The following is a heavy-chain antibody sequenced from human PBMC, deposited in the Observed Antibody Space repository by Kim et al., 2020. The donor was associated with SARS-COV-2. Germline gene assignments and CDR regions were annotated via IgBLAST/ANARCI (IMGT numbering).Heavy chain of an antibody. CDR2: IIPIFGTA. V-gene: IGHV1-69*13. Sequence: SVKVSCKASGGTFSSYAISWVRQAPGQGLEWMGGIIPIFGTANYAQKFQGRVTITADESTSTAYMELSSLRSEDTAVYYCARGTVRGVRGGYYYGMDVWGQGTTVTVSS. CDR1: GGTFSSYA. CDR3: ARGTVRGVRGGYYYGMDV. J-gene: IGHJ6*02. D-gene: IGHD3-10*01.